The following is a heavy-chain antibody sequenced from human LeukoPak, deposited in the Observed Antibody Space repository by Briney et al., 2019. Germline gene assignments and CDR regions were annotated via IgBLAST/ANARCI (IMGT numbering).Heavy chain of an antibody. D-gene: IGHD6-13*01. CDR2: ISSSGSTI. Sequence: GGSLRLSCAASGFTFSDYYMSWIRQAPGKGLEWVSYISSSGSTIYYADSVKGRFTISRDNANNSLYLQMNSLRAEDTAVYYCARDVVEQQLDLDYWGQGTLVTVSS. CDR3: ARDVVEQQLDLDY. CDR1: GFTFSDYY. V-gene: IGHV3-11*04. J-gene: IGHJ4*02.